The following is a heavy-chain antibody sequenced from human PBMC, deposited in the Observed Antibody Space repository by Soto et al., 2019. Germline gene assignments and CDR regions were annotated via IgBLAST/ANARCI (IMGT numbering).Heavy chain of an antibody. J-gene: IGHJ5*02. Sequence: QVQLVQSGAEEKKPGASVKVSCRASGYTFTSYAMHWVRQALGQRLEWMGWINAGNGNTKYSQKFQGRVTITRDTAASTAYMELSSLRSEGTAVYYCARGCGWYVWFDPWGQGTLVTVSS. V-gene: IGHV1-3*05. D-gene: IGHD6-19*01. CDR1: GYTFTSYA. CDR2: INAGNGNT. CDR3: ARGCGWYVWFDP.